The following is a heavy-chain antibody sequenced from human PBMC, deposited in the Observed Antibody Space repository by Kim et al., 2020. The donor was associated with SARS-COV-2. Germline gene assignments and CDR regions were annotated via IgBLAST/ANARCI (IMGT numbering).Heavy chain of an antibody. V-gene: IGHV4-34*01. CDR1: GGSFSGYY. Sequence: SETLSLTCAVYGGSFSGYYWSWIRQPPGKGLEWIGEINHSGSTNYNPSLKSRVTISVDTSKNQFSLKLSSVTAADTAVYYCARPQTKYSSSWYYFDYWGQGTLVTVSA. J-gene: IGHJ4*02. CDR3: ARPQTKYSSSWYYFDY. CDR2: INHSGST. D-gene: IGHD6-13*01.